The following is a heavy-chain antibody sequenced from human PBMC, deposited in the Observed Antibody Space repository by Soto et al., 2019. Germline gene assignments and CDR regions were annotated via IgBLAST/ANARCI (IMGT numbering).Heavy chain of an antibody. J-gene: IGHJ4*02. CDR1: GFTFSSYG. CDR3: ARDSVVPEEGLFAY. CDR2: IWYDGSNK. D-gene: IGHD2-15*01. Sequence: GGSLRLSCAASGFTFSSYGMHWVRQAPGKGLEWVAVIWYDGSNKYYADSVKGRFTISRDNSKNTLYLQMNSLRAEDTAVYYCARDSVVPEEGLFAYWGQGTLVTVSS. V-gene: IGHV3-33*01.